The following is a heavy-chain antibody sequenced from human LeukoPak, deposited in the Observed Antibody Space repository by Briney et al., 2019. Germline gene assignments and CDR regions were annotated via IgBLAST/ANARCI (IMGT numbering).Heavy chain of an antibody. D-gene: IGHD5-12*01. CDR1: GGSFSGYY. V-gene: IGHV4-34*01. J-gene: IGHJ5*02. CDR2: INHSGST. Sequence: PSETLSLTCAVYGGSFSGYYWSWIRQPPGKGLEWIGEINHSGSTNYNPSLKSRVTISVDTSKNQVSLKLSSVTAADTAVYYCARGARTPSGYGSRTAGRANWFDPWGQGTLVTVSS. CDR3: ARGARTPSGYGSRTAGRANWFDP.